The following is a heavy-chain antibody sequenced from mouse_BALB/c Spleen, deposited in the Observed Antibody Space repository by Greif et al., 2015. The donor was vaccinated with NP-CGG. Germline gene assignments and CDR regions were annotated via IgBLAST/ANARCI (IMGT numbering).Heavy chain of an antibody. CDR2: INPSSGYT. CDR3: ARYYGSSYAMDY. V-gene: IGHV1-4*01. J-gene: IGHJ4*01. D-gene: IGHD1-1*01. Sequence: QVQLQQSGAELARPGASVKMSCKASGYTFTSYTMHWVKQRPGQGLEWIGYINPSSGYTNYSQKFKDKATLTADKSSSTAYMQLSSLTSEDSAVYYCARYYGSSYAMDYWGQGTSVTVSS. CDR1: GYTFTSYT.